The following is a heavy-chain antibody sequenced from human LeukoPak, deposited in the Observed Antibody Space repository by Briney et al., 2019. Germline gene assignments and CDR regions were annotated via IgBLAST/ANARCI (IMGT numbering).Heavy chain of an antibody. CDR3: ARRAGDYSHPYDY. J-gene: IGHJ4*02. Sequence: GSLRLSCAASGFTFTGYWMSWVRQAPGKGLEWVANIKQSGSEKYYVDSVKGRFTISRDNAKNALFLQMNSLRAEDTAVYYCARRAGDYSHPYDYWGQGTLVTASS. CDR1: GFTFTGYW. V-gene: IGHV3-7*03. D-gene: IGHD3-22*01. CDR2: IKQSGSEK.